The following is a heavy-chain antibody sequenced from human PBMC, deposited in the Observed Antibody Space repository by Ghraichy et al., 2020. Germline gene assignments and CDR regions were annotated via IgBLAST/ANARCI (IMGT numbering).Heavy chain of an antibody. CDR1: GGSFSGYY. D-gene: IGHD3-10*01. Sequence: SETLSLTCAVYGGSFSGYYWSWIRQPPGKGLEWIGEINHSGSTNYNPSLKSRVTISVDTSKNQFSLKLSSVTAADTAVYYCARGYYKFDYWGQGTLVTVSS. CDR2: INHSGST. V-gene: IGHV4-34*01. J-gene: IGHJ4*02. CDR3: ARGYYKFDY.